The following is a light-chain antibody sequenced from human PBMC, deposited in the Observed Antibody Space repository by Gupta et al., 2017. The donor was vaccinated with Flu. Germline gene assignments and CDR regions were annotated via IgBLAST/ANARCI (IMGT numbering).Light chain of an antibody. CDR2: EDR. CDR3: YSTDNSYNHEGV. V-gene: IGLV3-10*01. Sequence: TARITCSGDALPTKYVYWYQQKSGQAPVLVIYEDRKRPSGIPGRFSGSSSGTMATLTPNGAQVEDEGDYYCYSTDNSYNHEGVFGGGTKLTVL. CDR1: ALPTKY. J-gene: IGLJ3*02.